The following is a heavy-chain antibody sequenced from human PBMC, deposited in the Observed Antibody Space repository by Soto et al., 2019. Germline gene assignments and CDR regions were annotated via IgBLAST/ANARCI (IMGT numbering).Heavy chain of an antibody. Sequence: QVQLQESGPGLVKPSGTLSLTCAVSGGSISSSNWWSWVRQPPGKGLEWIGEIYHSGSTNYNPSLKSRVTISVDKSKNQFSLKLSSVTAADTAVYYCARESLVAARQGAPDDAYYYYYYGMDVWGQGTTVTVSS. D-gene: IGHD6-6*01. CDR1: GGSISSSNW. CDR3: ARESLVAARQGAPDDAYYYYYYGMDV. J-gene: IGHJ6*02. V-gene: IGHV4-4*02. CDR2: IYHSGST.